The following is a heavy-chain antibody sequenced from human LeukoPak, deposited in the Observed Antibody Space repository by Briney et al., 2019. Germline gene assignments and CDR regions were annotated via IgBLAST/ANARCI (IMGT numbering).Heavy chain of an antibody. Sequence: GGSLRLSCAASGFTVSSNYMSWVRQAPGKGLEWVSVIYSGGSTYYADSVKGRFTISRDNSKNTLYLQMNSLRAEDTAVYYCARITMVRGVMRPRDAFDIWGQGTMVTVSS. CDR1: GFTVSSNY. V-gene: IGHV3-66*01. CDR3: ARITMVRGVMRPRDAFDI. J-gene: IGHJ3*02. CDR2: IYSGGST. D-gene: IGHD3-10*01.